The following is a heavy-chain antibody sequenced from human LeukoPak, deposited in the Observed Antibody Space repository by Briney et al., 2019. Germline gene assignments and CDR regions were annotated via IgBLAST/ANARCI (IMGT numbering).Heavy chain of an antibody. V-gene: IGHV1-2*02. Sequence: VASVKISCKASGYTFTGYYMHWVRQAPGQGLEWVGWINPNSGGTNYAQKFQGRVTMTRDTSISTAYMELSRLRSDDTAVYYCARDFAYDSSSWYDLDYWGQGTLVTVSS. CDR1: GYTFTGYY. CDR3: ARDFAYDSSSWYDLDY. J-gene: IGHJ4*02. D-gene: IGHD6-13*01. CDR2: INPNSGGT.